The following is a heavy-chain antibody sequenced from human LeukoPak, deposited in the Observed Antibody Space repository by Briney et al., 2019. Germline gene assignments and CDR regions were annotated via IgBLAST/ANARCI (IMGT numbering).Heavy chain of an antibody. D-gene: IGHD4-17*01. Sequence: PGGSLRLSCAASGFTFSSYWMHWVRQAPGKGLVWVSRIISDGSITTYADSVKGRFTISRDNAKNSLYLQMDSLRAEDTAVYYCARYGDQPPYYYHYYMDVWGKGTTVTISS. CDR3: ARYGDQPPYYYHYYMDV. V-gene: IGHV3-74*01. CDR1: GFTFSSYW. J-gene: IGHJ6*03. CDR2: IISDGSIT.